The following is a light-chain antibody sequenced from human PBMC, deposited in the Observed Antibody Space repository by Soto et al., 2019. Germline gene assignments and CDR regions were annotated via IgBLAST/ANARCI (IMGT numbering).Light chain of an antibody. V-gene: IGKV3-15*01. CDR2: GAS. CDR1: QSVSSN. Sequence: EIVPAQSPATLSVSPGERAALSCRASQSVSSNLPWYQQKPGQAPRLLNYGASTRATGIPARFRGSGSGTEFTLTISSLQSEDFAVYYCQQYNNRRTFGQGTKVDIK. CDR3: QQYNNRRT. J-gene: IGKJ1*01.